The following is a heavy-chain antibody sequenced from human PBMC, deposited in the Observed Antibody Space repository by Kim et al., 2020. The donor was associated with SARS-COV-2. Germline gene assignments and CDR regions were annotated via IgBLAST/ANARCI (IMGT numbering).Heavy chain of an antibody. J-gene: IGHJ6*02. D-gene: IGHD2-15*01. CDR3: AREYCSGGQGCYGMDV. V-gene: IGHV3-11*05. Sequence: VKGRFTISRDNAKNSLYLQMNSLRAEDTAVYYCAREYCSGGQGCYGMDVWGQGTTVTVSS.